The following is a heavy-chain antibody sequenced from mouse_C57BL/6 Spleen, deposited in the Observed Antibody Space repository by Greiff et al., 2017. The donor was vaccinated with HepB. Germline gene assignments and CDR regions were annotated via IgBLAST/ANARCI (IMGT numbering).Heavy chain of an antibody. Sequence: QVHVKQSGPGLVQPSQSLSITCTVSGFSLTSYGVHWVRQSPGKGLEWLGVIWSGGSTDYNAAFISRLSISKDNSKSQVFFKMNSLQADDTAIYYCARNGGSSYVLFSYWGQGTLVTVSA. V-gene: IGHV2-2*01. CDR1: GFSLTSYG. D-gene: IGHD1-1*01. CDR2: IWSGGST. J-gene: IGHJ3*01. CDR3: ARNGGSSYVLFSY.